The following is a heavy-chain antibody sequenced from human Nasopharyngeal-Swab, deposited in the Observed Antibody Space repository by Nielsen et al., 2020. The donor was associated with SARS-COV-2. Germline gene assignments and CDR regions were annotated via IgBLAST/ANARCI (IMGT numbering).Heavy chain of an antibody. D-gene: IGHD6-19*01. CDR1: GGSISSDY. V-gene: IGHV4-59*13. CDR2: IYYSGST. Sequence: ETLSLTCTVSGGSISSDYWSWIRQPPGKGLEWIGYIYYSGSTKYNPSLKSRVTISVDTSKNQFSLKLSSVTAADTAVYYCTRVRIAVAGTQAFDIWGQGTMVTVSS. J-gene: IGHJ3*02. CDR3: TRVRIAVAGTQAFDI.